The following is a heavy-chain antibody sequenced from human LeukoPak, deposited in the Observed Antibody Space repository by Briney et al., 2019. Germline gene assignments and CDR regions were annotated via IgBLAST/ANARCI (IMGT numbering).Heavy chain of an antibody. J-gene: IGHJ4*02. CDR3: VHSPPVDTAMVEYFDY. CDR2: FYHNGYT. V-gene: IGHV4-39*01. CDR1: GSSISNSGYTY. Sequence: SETLSLTCTVSGSSISNSGYTYWGWIRQPPGKGLEWIGSFYHNGYTYYTPSLKSRVTISADTSKSQLSLRVTSMTAADTAVYYCVHSPPVDTAMVEYFDYWGQGTLVTVSS. D-gene: IGHD5-18*01.